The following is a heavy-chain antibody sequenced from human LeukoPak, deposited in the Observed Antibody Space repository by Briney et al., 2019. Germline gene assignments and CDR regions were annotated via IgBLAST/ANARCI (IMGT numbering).Heavy chain of an antibody. Sequence: GASVKVSCKASGYTFTGYYMHWVRQATGQGLEWMGWMNPNSGNTGYAQKFQGRVTMTRNTSISTAYMELSSLRSEDTAVYYCARGSGYDFWSGYYFARYYFDYWGQGTLVTVSS. CDR2: MNPNSGNT. D-gene: IGHD3-3*01. V-gene: IGHV1-8*02. CDR3: ARGSGYDFWSGYYFARYYFDY. CDR1: GYTFTGYY. J-gene: IGHJ4*02.